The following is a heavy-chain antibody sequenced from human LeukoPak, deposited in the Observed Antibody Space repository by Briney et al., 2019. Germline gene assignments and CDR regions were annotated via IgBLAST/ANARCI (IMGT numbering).Heavy chain of an antibody. CDR3: ATAGGKCSFDP. CDR1: GFTFSRSW. V-gene: IGHV3-7*01. D-gene: IGHD3-10*02. Sequence: GGSLRLSCAASGFTFSRSWMTWVRQAPGKGLEWVANIKQDGTEKHYMASVEGRFTISRDNAKNSLYLQMNSLRTEDTAVYFCATAGGKCSFDPWGQGTLVTVSS. CDR2: IKQDGTEK. J-gene: IGHJ5*02.